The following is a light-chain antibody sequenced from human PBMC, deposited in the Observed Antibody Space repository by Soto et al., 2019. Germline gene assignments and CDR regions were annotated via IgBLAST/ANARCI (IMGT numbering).Light chain of an antibody. CDR2: KAS. CDR1: QSINTW. CDR3: QQHNGSPYT. J-gene: IGKJ2*01. V-gene: IGKV1-5*03. Sequence: DIQMTQSPSTLSVSVGDRVTITCRASQSINTWLAWYQQKPGKAPKLLIYKASSLESGVPSRFSGSGSGTEFTLTINSLQPDDFATYYCQQHNGSPYTFGQGTELEIK.